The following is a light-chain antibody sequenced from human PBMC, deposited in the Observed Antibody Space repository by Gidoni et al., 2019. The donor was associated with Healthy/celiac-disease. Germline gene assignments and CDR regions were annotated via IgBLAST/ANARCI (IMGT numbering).Light chain of an antibody. Sequence: IPMTPSPSSLSASVGDRVTITCQASQDISNDLNWYQQKPGKAPKLLIYDASNLETGVPSRFSGSGSGTDFTFTISSLQPEDIATYYCQQYDNLPLTFGQGTQVEIK. V-gene: IGKV1-33*01. CDR2: DAS. J-gene: IGKJ5*01. CDR3: QQYDNLPLT. CDR1: QDISND.